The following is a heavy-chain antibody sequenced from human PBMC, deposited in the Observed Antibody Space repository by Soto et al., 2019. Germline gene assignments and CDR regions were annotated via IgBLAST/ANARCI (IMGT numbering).Heavy chain of an antibody. J-gene: IGHJ4*02. CDR1: GGSISSGGYY. V-gene: IGHV4-31*03. Sequence: QVQLQESGPGLVKPSQTLSLTCTVSGGSISSGGYYWSWIRQHPGKGLEWIGYIYYSGSTYYNPANKSRVTISVDTSKNQSSQKLSSVTAAYTAVYYCARAQTTRIDYWGQGTLVTVSS. CDR3: ARAQTTRIDY. CDR2: IYYSGST. D-gene: IGHD1-7*01.